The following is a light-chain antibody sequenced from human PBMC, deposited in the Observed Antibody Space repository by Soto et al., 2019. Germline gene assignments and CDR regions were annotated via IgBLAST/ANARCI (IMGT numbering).Light chain of an antibody. CDR3: QQYGSSPLGT. J-gene: IGKJ2*02. Sequence: EIVLTQSPGTLSLSPGERATLSCRASQSVSSNYLAWYQQKPGHAPRLLIYGASSGATGIPDRFSGSGSGTDLTRTISRLLPEDCAGYYCQQYGSSPLGTFGQGTKLEIK. CDR2: GAS. V-gene: IGKV3-20*01. CDR1: QSVSSNY.